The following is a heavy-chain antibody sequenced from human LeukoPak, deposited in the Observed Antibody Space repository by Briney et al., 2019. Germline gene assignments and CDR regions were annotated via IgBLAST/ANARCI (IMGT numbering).Heavy chain of an antibody. CDR1: GGSISSPSYY. CDR3: AREGTAGTNLNWFDP. V-gene: IGHV4-39*07. CDR2: VYYSGSN. Sequence: PSETLSLTCTVSGGSISSPSYYWGWIRQPPGKGLEWIGNVYYSGSNYYNPSLKSRVTISVDTSKNQFSLKLSSVTAADTAVYYCAREGTAGTNLNWFDPWGQGTLVTVSS. D-gene: IGHD1-1*01. J-gene: IGHJ5*02.